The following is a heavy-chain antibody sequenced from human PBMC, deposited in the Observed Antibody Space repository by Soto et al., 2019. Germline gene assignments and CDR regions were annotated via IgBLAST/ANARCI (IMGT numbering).Heavy chain of an antibody. D-gene: IGHD1-26*01. CDR2: VSGSGATT. CDR3: AKSMGGATRGSDY. V-gene: IGHV3-23*01. CDR1: GFTFSSYA. J-gene: IGHJ4*02. Sequence: GGSLRLSCAASGFTFSSYAMSWVRQAPGKGLEWVSGVSGSGATTYYADSVKGRFTISRDTSKSTLYLQMNSLRAEDTAVYYCAKSMGGATRGSDYWGQGTLVTVSS.